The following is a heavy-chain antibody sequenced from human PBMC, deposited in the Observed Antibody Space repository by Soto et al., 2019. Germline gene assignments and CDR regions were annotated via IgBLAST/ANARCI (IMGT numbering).Heavy chain of an antibody. J-gene: IGHJ4*02. D-gene: IGHD5-12*01. CDR1: GYTFTSYG. Sequence: QVQLVQSGAEVKKPGASVKVSCKASGYTFTSYGISWVRQAPGQGLEWMGWISAYNGNTNYAQKLQGRVTMTTDTSKSSAYMELKSLRSDDTSVYYCARGRWLQLRPLWIDYWGQGTLVTVSS. CDR3: ARGRWLQLRPLWIDY. V-gene: IGHV1-18*01. CDR2: ISAYNGNT.